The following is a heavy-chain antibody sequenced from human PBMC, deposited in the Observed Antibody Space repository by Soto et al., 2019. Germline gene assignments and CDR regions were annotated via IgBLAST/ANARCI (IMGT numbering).Heavy chain of an antibody. CDR2: ISAHNGNT. J-gene: IGHJ4*02. Sequence: QVHLVQSVAEVKKPGASVKVSCKASGYTFTSYVITWVRQAPGQGIEWVGWISAHNGNTDYAQKLQGRVIVTRDTSTSTAYMELRSLRSDNTAVSYCARGRYGDYWRQGALVTVSS. V-gene: IGHV1-18*01. CDR3: ARGRYGDY. D-gene: IGHD1-1*01. CDR1: GYTFTSYV.